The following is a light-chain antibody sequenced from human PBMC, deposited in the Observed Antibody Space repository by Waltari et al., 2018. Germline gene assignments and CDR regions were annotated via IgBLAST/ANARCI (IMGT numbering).Light chain of an antibody. CDR3: SSFTSKSTWV. CDR2: DVS. CDR1: SSDVGGYSD. J-gene: IGLJ3*02. Sequence: QSALTQPASVSGSPGQSITISCTGTSSDVGGYSDVSWYQQQPDKAPKLLIYDVSNRALGVSNRFSGSKSGNTASLTISGLQAEDESDYYCSSFTSKSTWVFGGGTKLTVL. V-gene: IGLV2-14*03.